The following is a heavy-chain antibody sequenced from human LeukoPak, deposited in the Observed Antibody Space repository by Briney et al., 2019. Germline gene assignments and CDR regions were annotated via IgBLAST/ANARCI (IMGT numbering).Heavy chain of an antibody. J-gene: IGHJ4*02. CDR1: GFTFSSYG. V-gene: IGHV3-33*01. D-gene: IGHD3-9*01. CDR3: ARDDYDILTGYYPFDY. CDR2: IWYDGSNK. Sequence: GGSLRLSCAASGFTFSSYGMHWVRQAPGKGLEWVAVIWYDGSNKYYADSVEGRFTTSRDNSKNTLYLQMNSLRAEDTAVYYGARDDYDILTGYYPFDYWGQGTLVTVSS.